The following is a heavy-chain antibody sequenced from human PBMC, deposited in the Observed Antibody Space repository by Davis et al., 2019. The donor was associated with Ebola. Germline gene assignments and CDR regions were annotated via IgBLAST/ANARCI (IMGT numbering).Heavy chain of an antibody. J-gene: IGHJ6*02. V-gene: IGHV1-45*03. Sequence: AASVKVSCKASGYTFTYRYLHWVRQAPRQALEWMGWITPFNGNTNYAQKFQDRVTITRDRSMSTAYMELSSLRSEDTAMYYCASECSGGSCFGGMDVWGQGTTVTASS. CDR3: ASECSGGSCFGGMDV. CDR2: ITPFNGNT. CDR1: GYTFTYRY. D-gene: IGHD2-15*01.